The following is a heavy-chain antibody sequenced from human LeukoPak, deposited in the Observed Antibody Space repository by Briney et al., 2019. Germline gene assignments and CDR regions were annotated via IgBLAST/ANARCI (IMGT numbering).Heavy chain of an antibody. CDR3: ARDSRPFDYYDSSGYEYYFDY. D-gene: IGHD3-22*01. CDR1: GYTFTSYA. Sequence: ASVKVSCKASGYTFTSYAMHWVRQAPGQRLEWMGWINAGNGNTKYSQKFQGRVTITRDTSASTAYMELSSLRSEDTAVYYCARDSRPFDYYDSSGYEYYFDYWGQGTLVTVSS. CDR2: INAGNGNT. J-gene: IGHJ4*02. V-gene: IGHV1-3*01.